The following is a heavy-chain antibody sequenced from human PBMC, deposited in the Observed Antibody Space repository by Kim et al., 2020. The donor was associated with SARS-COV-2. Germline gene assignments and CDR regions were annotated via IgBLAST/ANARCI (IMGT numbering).Heavy chain of an antibody. Sequence: GGSLRLSCAASGFSVSNYWINWVRHAPGKGLVWVSRISSDGRYTHYADSVKGRFTLSRDNAENTLFLQMNSLRAEDTAVYYCARGMFSSGFDAWGQGTTVTVSS. CDR3: ARGMFSSGFDA. D-gene: IGHD3-10*02. V-gene: IGHV3-74*01. J-gene: IGHJ6*02. CDR2: ISSDGRYT. CDR1: GFSVSNYW.